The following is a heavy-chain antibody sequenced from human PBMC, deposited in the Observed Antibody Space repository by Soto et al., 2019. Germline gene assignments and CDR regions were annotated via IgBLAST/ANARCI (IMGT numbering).Heavy chain of an antibody. D-gene: IGHD3-10*01. J-gene: IGHJ4*02. CDR1: GGSISSGDYY. V-gene: IGHV4-30-4*01. CDR2: IYYSGST. CDR3: ARDDLYYYGSGSPYR. Sequence: SETLSLTCTVSGGSISSGDYYWSWIRQPPGKGLEWIGYIYYSGSTYYNPSLKSRVTISVDTSKNQFSLKLSSVTAADTAVYYCARDDLYYYGSGSPYRWGQGTLVTVSS.